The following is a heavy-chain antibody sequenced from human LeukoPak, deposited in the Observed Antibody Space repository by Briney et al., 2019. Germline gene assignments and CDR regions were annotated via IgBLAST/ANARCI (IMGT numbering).Heavy chain of an antibody. CDR1: GFTFSSYA. D-gene: IGHD6-19*01. CDR2: ISYDGSNK. CDR3: ASIAVAASDY. V-gene: IGHV3-30*04. Sequence: GGSLRLSCAASGFTFSSYAMHCGRQAPGKGLEWVAVISYDGSNKYYADSVKGRFTISRDNSKNTLYLQMNSLRAEDTAIYYCASIAVAASDYWGQGTLVTVSS. J-gene: IGHJ4*02.